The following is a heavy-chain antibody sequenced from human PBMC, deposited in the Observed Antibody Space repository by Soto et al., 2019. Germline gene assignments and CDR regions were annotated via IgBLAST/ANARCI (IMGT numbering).Heavy chain of an antibody. CDR3: TTMDRRWYDP. Sequence: SETLSLTCTISGGSINSGGYYWTWIRQRPGEGLEWIGFISNSGSTYYSASLKSRTVISMDTSRNQFYLRLASVRVADTAMYYCTTMDRRWYDPWGEGAPVTV. D-gene: IGHD3-10*01. J-gene: IGHJ5*02. CDR2: ISNSGST. CDR1: GGSINSGGYY. V-gene: IGHV4-31*03.